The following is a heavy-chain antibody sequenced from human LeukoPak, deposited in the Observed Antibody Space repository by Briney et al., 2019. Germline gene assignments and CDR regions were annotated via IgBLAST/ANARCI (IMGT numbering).Heavy chain of an antibody. CDR3: ARDRRYDILTGYGY. CDR2: INPNSGGT. CDR1: GYTFTGYY. J-gene: IGHJ4*02. V-gene: IGHV1-2*02. Sequence: ASVKVSCKASGYTFTGYYMHWVRQAPGQGLEWMGWINPNSGGTSYAQKFQGRVTMTRDTSISTAYMELSRLRSDDTAVYYCARDRRYDILTGYGYWGQGTLVTVSS. D-gene: IGHD3-9*01.